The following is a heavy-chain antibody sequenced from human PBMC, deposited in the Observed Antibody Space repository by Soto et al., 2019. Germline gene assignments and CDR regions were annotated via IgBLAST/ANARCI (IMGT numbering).Heavy chain of an antibody. D-gene: IGHD2-8*01. CDR3: AKRRRMSDKGDY. CDR1: GFTFSSYA. J-gene: IGHJ4*02. Sequence: GGSLRLSCAASGFTFSSYAMSWVRQAPGKGLEWVSAISGSGGSTYYADSVKGRFTIARDNSKNTLYLQMNSLRAEDTAVYYCAKRRRMSDKGDYWGQGTLVTVSS. CDR2: ISGSGGST. V-gene: IGHV3-23*01.